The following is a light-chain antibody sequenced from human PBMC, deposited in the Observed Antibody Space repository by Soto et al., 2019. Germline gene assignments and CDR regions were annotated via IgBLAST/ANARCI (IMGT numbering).Light chain of an antibody. CDR3: QQYNNWPPLFA. CDR1: QIISSSY. J-gene: IGKJ3*01. Sequence: EILLTQSPGTLSLSPGERATLSCRASQIISSSYLAWFQQKPGQAPRLLIYGASSRATGIPDRFSGSGSGTDFTLTISRLEPGDFAVYYCQQYNNWPPLFAFGPGTKVDIK. V-gene: IGKV3-20*01. CDR2: GAS.